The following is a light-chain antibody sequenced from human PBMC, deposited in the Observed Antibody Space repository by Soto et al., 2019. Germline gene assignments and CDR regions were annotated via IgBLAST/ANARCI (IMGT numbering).Light chain of an antibody. Sequence: EIVLTQSPNTVSLSPGERVTLSCRASQSVRDNYLAWYQQKPGQAPRLLIYGASTRATDIPDRFSGSGSGTDFSLTINSLEPEEFAVYYCQQYGTSLYTFGQGTNLEIK. CDR1: QSVRDNY. V-gene: IGKV3-20*01. CDR2: GAS. CDR3: QQYGTSLYT. J-gene: IGKJ2*01.